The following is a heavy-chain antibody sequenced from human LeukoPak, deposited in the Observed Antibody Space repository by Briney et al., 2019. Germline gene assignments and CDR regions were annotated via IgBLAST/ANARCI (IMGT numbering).Heavy chain of an antibody. CDR3: ARPLASGWYSWFDP. CDR2: IHYSGST. Sequence: PSETLSLTCTVSGDSISSGSYSWGWIRQPPGKGLEWIGSIHYSGSTYYNPSLNSRVTISVDTPKNQFSLKLSSVTDADPAVYYCARPLASGWYSWFDPWGQGTLVTVSS. CDR1: GDSISSGSYS. J-gene: IGHJ5*02. V-gene: IGHV4-39*01. D-gene: IGHD6-19*01.